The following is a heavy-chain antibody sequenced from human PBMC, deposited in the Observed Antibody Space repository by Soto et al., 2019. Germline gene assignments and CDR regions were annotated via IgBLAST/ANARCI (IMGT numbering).Heavy chain of an antibody. J-gene: IGHJ4*02. Sequence: PGGSLRLSCAASGFTFSSYGMHWVRQAPGKGLEWVAVIWYDGSNKYYADSVKGRFTISRDNSKNTLYLQMNSLRAEDTAVYYCARGPEYQLLYGSSLVDYCAQGTLVTVYS. V-gene: IGHV3-33*01. D-gene: IGHD2-2*02. CDR1: GFTFSSYG. CDR2: IWYDGSNK. CDR3: ARGPEYQLLYGSSLVDY.